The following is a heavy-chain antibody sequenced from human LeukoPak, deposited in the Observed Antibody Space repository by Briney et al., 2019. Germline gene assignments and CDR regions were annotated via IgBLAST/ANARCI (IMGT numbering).Heavy chain of an antibody. V-gene: IGHV3-21*01. J-gene: IGHJ4*02. CDR2: ISSSGNYI. Sequence: VGSLRLSCAASGFTVISNYMTWVRQAPGKGLEWVSSISSSGNYIYYADSVKGRFTISRDNAKSSLYLQMNSLRAEDTAVYYCARDSIQQQLVLEDRGYPYYFEHWGQGTLVTVSS. CDR3: ARDSIQQQLVLEDRGYPYYFEH. CDR1: GFTVISNY. D-gene: IGHD6-13*01.